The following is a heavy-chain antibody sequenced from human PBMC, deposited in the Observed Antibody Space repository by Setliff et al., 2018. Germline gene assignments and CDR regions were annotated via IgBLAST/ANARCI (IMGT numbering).Heavy chain of an antibody. CDR1: GFTFSSYA. CDR3: ARVPRIIIMVGVISHYYYMDV. D-gene: IGHD3-3*02. Sequence: GGSLRLSCAASGFTFSSYAMGWVRQAPGKGLEWVSSINWNGVSIGYADSVKGRFTISRDNAKNSLYLQMNSLRAEDTALYYCARVPRIIIMVGVISHYYYMDVWGKGTTVTVSS. V-gene: IGHV3-20*04. J-gene: IGHJ6*03. CDR2: INWNGVSI.